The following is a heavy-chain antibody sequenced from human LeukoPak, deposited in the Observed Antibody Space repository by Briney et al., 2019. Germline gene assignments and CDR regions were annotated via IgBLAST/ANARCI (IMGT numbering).Heavy chain of an antibody. D-gene: IGHD2-2*01. J-gene: IGHJ2*01. CDR1: GGSFSGNY. CDR3: ARASCSSTSCSRGWYFDL. Sequence: SETLSLTCAVYGGSFSGNYWSWIRQPPGKGLEWIGEINHSGSTNYNPSLKSRVTISVDTSKNQFSLKLSSVTAADTAVYYCARASCSSTSCSRGWYFDLWGRGTLVTVSS. V-gene: IGHV4-34*01. CDR2: INHSGST.